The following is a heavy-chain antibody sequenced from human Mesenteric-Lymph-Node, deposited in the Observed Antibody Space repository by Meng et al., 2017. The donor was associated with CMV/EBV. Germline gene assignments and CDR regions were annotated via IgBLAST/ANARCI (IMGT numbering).Heavy chain of an antibody. CDR2: ISGSGGSV. Sequence: GESLKISCAASGFTFDAYAMSWVRQAPGKGLEWVSAISGSGGSVYYADSVKGRFTISRDSSKNTLFLHMNNLRPEDTAVYYCARDKGWNYDYWGQGTLVTVSS. V-gene: IGHV3-23*01. CDR3: ARDKGWNYDY. D-gene: IGHD1-7*01. J-gene: IGHJ4*02. CDR1: GFTFDAYA.